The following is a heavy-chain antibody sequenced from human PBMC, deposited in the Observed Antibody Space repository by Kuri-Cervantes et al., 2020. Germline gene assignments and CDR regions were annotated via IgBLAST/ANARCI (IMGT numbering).Heavy chain of an antibody. CDR2: IWYDGSNK. J-gene: IGHJ6*02. Sequence: GGSLRLSCAASGFTFSSYGMHWVRQAPGKGLEWVAVIWYDGSNKYYADSVKGRFTISRDNAKNTMSVQMNSLRDEDTGVYYCARGDSGGMDVWGQGTTVTVSS. V-gene: IGHV3-33*01. D-gene: IGHD1-26*01. CDR1: GFTFSSYG. CDR3: ARGDSGGMDV.